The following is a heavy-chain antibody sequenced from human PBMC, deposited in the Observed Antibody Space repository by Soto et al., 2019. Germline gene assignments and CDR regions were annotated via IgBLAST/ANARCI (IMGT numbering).Heavy chain of an antibody. Sequence: GASVKVSCKASGYTFTSYDINWVRQATGQGLEWMGWMNPNSGNTGYAQKFQGRVTMTRNTSISTAYMELSSLRSEDTAVYYYAFSHFSYYYYYMDVWGKGTTVTVSS. J-gene: IGHJ6*03. V-gene: IGHV1-8*01. CDR2: MNPNSGNT. CDR1: GYTFTSYD. CDR3: AFSHFSYYYYYMDV.